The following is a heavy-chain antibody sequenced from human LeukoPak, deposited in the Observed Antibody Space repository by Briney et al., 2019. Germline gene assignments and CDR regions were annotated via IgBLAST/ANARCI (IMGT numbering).Heavy chain of an antibody. D-gene: IGHD3-22*01. CDR1: GYTFTDYY. V-gene: IGHV1-69-2*01. J-gene: IGHJ4*02. Sequence: ASVKISCKVSGYTFTDYYMHWVQQAPGKGLEWMGLVDPEDGETIYEEKFQGRVTITADPSTDTAYMELSSLRSEDTAVYYCATGASRLGDSSGYSAHFDYWGQGTLVTVSS. CDR3: ATGASRLGDSSGYSAHFDY. CDR2: VDPEDGET.